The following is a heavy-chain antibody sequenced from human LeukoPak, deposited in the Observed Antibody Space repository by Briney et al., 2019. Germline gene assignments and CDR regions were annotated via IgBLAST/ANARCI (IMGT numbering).Heavy chain of an antibody. CDR1: GFTFDDYG. J-gene: IGHJ5*02. Sequence: GGSLRLSCAASGFTFDDYGMSWVRQAPGKGLEWVSGINWNGGSTGYADSVKGRFTISRDNAKNSLYLQMNSLRAEDTALYYCARGDGTRGWFGENDWFDPWGQGTLVTVSS. CDR2: INWNGGST. D-gene: IGHD3-10*01. CDR3: ARGDGTRGWFGENDWFDP. V-gene: IGHV3-20*04.